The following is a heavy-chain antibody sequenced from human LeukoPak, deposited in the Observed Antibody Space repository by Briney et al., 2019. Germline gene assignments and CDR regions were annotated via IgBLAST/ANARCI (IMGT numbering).Heavy chain of an antibody. V-gene: IGHV4-30-2*01. Sequence: SETLSLTCAVSGGSISSGGYSWSWIRQPPGKGLEWIGYIYHSGSTYYNPSLKSRVTISVDTSKNQFSLKLSSVTAADTAVYYCVRHFGSGSRDAFDIWGQGTMVTVSS. D-gene: IGHD3-10*01. CDR3: VRHFGSGSRDAFDI. CDR2: IYHSGST. CDR1: GGSISSGGYS. J-gene: IGHJ3*02.